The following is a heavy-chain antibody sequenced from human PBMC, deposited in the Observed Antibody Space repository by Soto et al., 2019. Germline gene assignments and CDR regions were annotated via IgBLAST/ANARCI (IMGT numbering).Heavy chain of an antibody. V-gene: IGHV1-18*04. J-gene: IGHJ4*02. CDR2: ISPSNGDT. D-gene: IGHD2-15*01. CDR1: GYTFTTYG. CDR3: ARSPRAQMIVLEAATRFDY. Sequence: ASVKVSCKASGYTFTTYGFNWVRQAPGQGLEWMGWISPSNGDTNYAQKFRGRVTLTTDTSTSTAYMELRSLTSDDTAVYYCARSPRAQMIVLEAATRFDYWGQGTLVTVSS.